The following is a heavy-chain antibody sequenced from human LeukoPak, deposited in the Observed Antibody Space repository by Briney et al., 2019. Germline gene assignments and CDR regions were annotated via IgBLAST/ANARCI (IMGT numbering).Heavy chain of an antibody. J-gene: IGHJ6*04. D-gene: IGHD3-10*02. CDR2: IAVSGNT. CDR1: GFSLSNFA. Sequence: PGGSLRLSCVASGFSLSNFAMSWVRQAPGKGLEWVTAIAVSGNTYYEESVKGRFTISRDSTKNTLYLQMNRLRAEDAAVYYCAELGITMIGGVWGKGTTVTISS. V-gene: IGHV3-23*01. CDR3: AELGITMIGGV.